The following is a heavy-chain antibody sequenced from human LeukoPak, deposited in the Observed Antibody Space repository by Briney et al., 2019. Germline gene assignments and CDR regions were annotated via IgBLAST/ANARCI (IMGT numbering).Heavy chain of an antibody. D-gene: IGHD6-13*01. CDR1: GFSRSTTGVG. V-gene: IGHV2-5*02. J-gene: IGHJ4*02. CDR3: AHSGAAGNFDY. CDR2: IYWDDDK. Sequence: SGPTLVKPTQTLTLTCTFSGFSRSTTGVGVGWIRQPPGKALEWLALIYWDDDKRYSPSLKSRLTITKDTSKNQVVLKMTNMDPVDTATYYCAHSGAAGNFDYWGQGTLVTVYS.